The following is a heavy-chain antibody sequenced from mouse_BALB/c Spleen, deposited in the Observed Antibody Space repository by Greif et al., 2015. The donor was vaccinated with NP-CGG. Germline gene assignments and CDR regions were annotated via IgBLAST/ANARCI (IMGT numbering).Heavy chain of an antibody. V-gene: IGHV1S41*01. CDR2: IAPGSGST. CDR1: GYTFTSYW. D-gene: IGHD2-3*01. Sequence: VKPGASVKLSCKASGYTFTSYWINWIKQRPGQGLEWIGRIAPGSGSTYYNEMFKGKATLTVDTSSSTAYIQLSSLSSEDSAVYFCARGEDYDGYYANAMDYWGQGTSVTVSS. CDR3: ARGEDYDGYYANAMDY. J-gene: IGHJ4*01.